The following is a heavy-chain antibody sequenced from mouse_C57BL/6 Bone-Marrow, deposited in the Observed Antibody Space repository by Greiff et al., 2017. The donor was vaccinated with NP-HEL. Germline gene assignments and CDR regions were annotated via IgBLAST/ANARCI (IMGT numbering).Heavy chain of an antibody. CDR2: INPYNGGT. D-gene: IGHD1-1*01. J-gene: IGHJ2*01. CDR3: AREGLSNYFDY. CDR1: GYTFTDYY. V-gene: IGHV1-19*01. Sequence: EVQLQQSGPVLVKPGASVKMSCKASGYTFTDYYMNWVKQSPGKSLEWIGVINPYNGGTSYNQKFKGKATLTVDRSSSTAYMELNSLTSEDSAVYYCAREGLSNYFDYWGQGTTLTVSA.